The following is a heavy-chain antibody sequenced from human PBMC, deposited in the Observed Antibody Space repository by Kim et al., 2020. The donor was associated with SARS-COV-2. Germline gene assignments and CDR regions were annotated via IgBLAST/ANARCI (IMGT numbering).Heavy chain of an antibody. CDR1: GYTFTGYY. J-gene: IGHJ4*02. Sequence: ASVKVSCKASGYTFTGYYMHWVRQAPGQGLEWMGWINPNSGGTNYAQKFQGRVTMTRDTSISTAYMELSRLRSDDTAGYYCARWSTSSSPQYYFDYWAREPWSPSPQ. V-gene: IGHV1-2*02. D-gene: IGHD6-6*01. CDR2: INPNSGGT. CDR3: ARWSTSSSPQYYFDY.